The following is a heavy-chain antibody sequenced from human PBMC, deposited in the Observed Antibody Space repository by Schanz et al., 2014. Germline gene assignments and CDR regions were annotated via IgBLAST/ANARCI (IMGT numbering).Heavy chain of an antibody. J-gene: IGHJ4*02. CDR1: GGTFSSYT. Sequence: QVQLVQSEAEVKKPGSSVKVSCKLSGGTFSSYTISWMRQAPGQGLEWMGKIIPVLNIATYAQRFQGRVTITADKSTSTAYMDLRSLRSDDTAVYYCARDQSPYTNSSDVRYFDYWGQGSLVTVSS. CDR3: ARDQSPYTNSSDVRYFDY. D-gene: IGHD6-6*01. V-gene: IGHV1-69*08. CDR2: IIPVLNIA.